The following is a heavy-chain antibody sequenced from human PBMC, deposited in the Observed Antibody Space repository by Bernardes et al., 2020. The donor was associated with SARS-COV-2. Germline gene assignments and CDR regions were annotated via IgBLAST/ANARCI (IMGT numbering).Heavy chain of an antibody. CDR2: INPDSGGT. J-gene: IGHJ3*02. Sequence: ASVKVSCKASGYIFTDYYIHWVRQAPGQGLEWMGWINPDSGGTKYAQKFQGRVTMTRDTSISTAYMELSRLTCDDTAVYYCARGHGSNFNSFNIWGQSFHIWGQGTMVTVSS. V-gene: IGHV1-2*02. CDR3: ARGHGSNFNSFNIWGQSFHI. CDR1: GYIFTDYY. D-gene: IGHD6-13*01.